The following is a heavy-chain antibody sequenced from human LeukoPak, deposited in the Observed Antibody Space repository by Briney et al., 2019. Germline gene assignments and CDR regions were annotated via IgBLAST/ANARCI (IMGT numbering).Heavy chain of an antibody. CDR2: INAGNGNT. J-gene: IGHJ4*02. D-gene: IGHD3-10*01. V-gene: IGHV1-3*01. Sequence: ASVKVSCKTSGYTFSGHSMNWVRQAPGQRLEWMRWINAGNGNTKYSQKFQGRVTITRDTSASTAYMELSSLRSEDTAVYYCASRDGSGSPVSNWGQGTLVTVSS. CDR1: GYTFSGHS. CDR3: ASRDGSGSPVSN.